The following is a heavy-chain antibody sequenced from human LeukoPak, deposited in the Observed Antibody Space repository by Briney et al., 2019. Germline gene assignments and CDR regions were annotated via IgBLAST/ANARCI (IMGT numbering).Heavy chain of an antibody. CDR3: ASGGYCGGDCYSDY. J-gene: IGHJ4*02. V-gene: IGHV1-18*01. CDR1: GYTFTSYG. Sequence: ASVKVSCKASGYTFTSYGISWVRQAPGQGLEWMGWISAYNGNTSYAQNFQGRVTITADESTSTAYMELSSLRSEDTAVYYCASGGYCGGDCYSDYWGQGTLVTVSS. CDR2: ISAYNGNT. D-gene: IGHD2-21*02.